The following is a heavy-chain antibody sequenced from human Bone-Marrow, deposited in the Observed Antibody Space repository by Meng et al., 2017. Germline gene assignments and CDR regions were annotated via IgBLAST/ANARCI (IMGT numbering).Heavy chain of an antibody. CDR2: ISSSSSYI. D-gene: IGHD2-21*01. CDR1: GFTFSSYS. CDR3: ARDLKCGDYYFDY. V-gene: IGHV3-21*01. Sequence: GESLKISCAASGFTFSSYSMNWVRQAPGKGLEWVSSISSSSSYIYYADSVKGRFTISRDNAKNSLYLQMNSLRAEDTAVYYCARDLKCGDYYFDYWGQGTLVTVSS. J-gene: IGHJ4*02.